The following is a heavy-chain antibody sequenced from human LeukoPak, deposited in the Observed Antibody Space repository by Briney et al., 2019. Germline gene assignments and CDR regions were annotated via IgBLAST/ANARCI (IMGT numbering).Heavy chain of an antibody. CDR1: GGSFSGYY. D-gene: IGHD3-22*01. J-gene: IGHJ4*02. V-gene: IGHV4-34*01. Sequence: SETLSLTCAVYGGSFSGYYWSWIRQPPGKGVEWIGEINHGGTTNYNPSLKSRVTISVDTSRNQFSLRLSSVTAADTAVYYCARGPVVYYYGSGGYYYFDYWGLGTLVTVSS. CDR3: ARGPVVYYYGSGGYYYFDY. CDR2: INHGGTT.